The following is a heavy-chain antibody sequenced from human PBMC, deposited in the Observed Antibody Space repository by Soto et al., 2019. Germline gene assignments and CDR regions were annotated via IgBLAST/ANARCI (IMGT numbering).Heavy chain of an antibody. CDR1: VVSFSGYY. CDR3: ASTYYYGQGSYLR. V-gene: IGHV4-34*01. CDR2: INHSGST. J-gene: IGHJ1*01. D-gene: IGHD3-10*01. Sequence: SETLSLTCAFYVVSFSGYYWSCIRHPPGKGLEWIGEINHSGSTNYNPSLKSRVTISVDTSKNQFSLKLSSVTAADTAVYYCASTYYYGQGSYLRWGQGTLVTVSS.